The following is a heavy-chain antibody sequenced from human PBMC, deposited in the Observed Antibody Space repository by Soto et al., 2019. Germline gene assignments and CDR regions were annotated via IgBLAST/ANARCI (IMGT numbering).Heavy chain of an antibody. CDR2: IIPIFGTA. Sequence: SVKVSCKASGGTFSSYATSWVRQAPGQGLEWMGGIIPIFGTANYAQKFQGRVTITADESTSTAYMELSSLRSEDTAVYYCARDSVDTAMVGFDNWFDPWGQGTLVTVSS. D-gene: IGHD5-18*01. CDR1: GGTFSSYA. J-gene: IGHJ5*02. CDR3: ARDSVDTAMVGFDNWFDP. V-gene: IGHV1-69*13.